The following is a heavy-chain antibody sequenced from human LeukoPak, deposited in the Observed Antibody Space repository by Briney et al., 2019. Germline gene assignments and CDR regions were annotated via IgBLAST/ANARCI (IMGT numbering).Heavy chain of an antibody. CDR1: GFTFSNHA. V-gene: IGHV3-23*01. CDR3: ARVRGYCSGASCYFDY. J-gene: IGHJ4*02. CDR2: LTTSGGGI. Sequence: GGPLRLSCAASGFTFSNHALIWVRPAPGKELEGVSTLTTSGGGIYYYAESVKGRFTVSRDNSKNTLWLQMNSLRAEDTAVYFCARVRGYCSGASCYFDYWGQGTPVTVSS. D-gene: IGHD2-15*01.